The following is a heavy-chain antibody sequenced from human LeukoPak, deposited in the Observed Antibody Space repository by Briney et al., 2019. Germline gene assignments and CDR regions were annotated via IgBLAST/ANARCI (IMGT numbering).Heavy chain of an antibody. J-gene: IGHJ4*02. V-gene: IGHV3-7*01. D-gene: IGHD2-8*01. CDR2: IRRDGSVK. Sequence: GGSLRLSCAASGFTFSTYWMSWVRQAPGKGLEWVANIRRDGSVKYYVDSVKGRFTISRNNAKDSLYLHMKSLRADDTAVYYCAKDGRGPCSNADWHVSYHFDYWGQGILVTVSS. CDR3: AKDGRGPCSNADWHVSYHFDY. CDR1: GFTFSTYW.